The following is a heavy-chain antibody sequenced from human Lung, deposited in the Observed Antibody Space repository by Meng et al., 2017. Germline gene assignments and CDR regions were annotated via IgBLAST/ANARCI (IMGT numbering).Heavy chain of an antibody. CDR1: GGSFSDYY. Sequence: QVQLQQWGAGLLKPWETLSLTCVVSGGSFSDYYWSWIRQPPGKGLEWIGEINHSGSTNYNPSLESRATISVDTSQNNLSLKLSSVTAADSAVYYCARGPTTMAHDFDYWGQGTLVTVSS. CDR2: INHSGST. CDR3: ARGPTTMAHDFDY. D-gene: IGHD4-11*01. J-gene: IGHJ4*02. V-gene: IGHV4-34*01.